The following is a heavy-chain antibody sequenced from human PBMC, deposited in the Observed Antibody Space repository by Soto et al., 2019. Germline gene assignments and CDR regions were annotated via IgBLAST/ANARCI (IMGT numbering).Heavy chain of an antibody. CDR2: MYSSGTT. Sequence: SETLSLTCAVSGGSISSSNWWSWVRQPPGKGLEWIGYMYSSGTTYYNPSLKSRVTISIDASKNQFYLRLSSVTAADTAVYYCARGSGITGTTKDWFDPWGQGTLVTVSS. V-gene: IGHV4-4*02. D-gene: IGHD1-7*01. CDR1: GGSISSSNW. CDR3: ARGSGITGTTKDWFDP. J-gene: IGHJ5*02.